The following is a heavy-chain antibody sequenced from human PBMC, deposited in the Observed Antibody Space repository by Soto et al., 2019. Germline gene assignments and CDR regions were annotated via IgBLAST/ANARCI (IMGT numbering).Heavy chain of an antibody. CDR2: IGWDDDK. Sequence: SGPTLVNPTQTLTLTCTFSGFSLSTSGMCVSWIRQPPGKALEWLALIGWDDDKYYSTSLKTRLTISKDTSKNQVVLTMTNMDPVDTATYYCARIRMALDGYNGNYFDYWGQGTLVTSPQ. CDR1: GFSLSTSGMC. D-gene: IGHD5-12*01. J-gene: IGHJ4*02. V-gene: IGHV2-70*01. CDR3: ARIRMALDGYNGNYFDY.